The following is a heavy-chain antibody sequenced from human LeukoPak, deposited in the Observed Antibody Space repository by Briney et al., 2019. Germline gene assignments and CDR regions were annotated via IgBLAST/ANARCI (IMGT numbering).Heavy chain of an antibody. CDR3: ARERRRYCSSTSCYRGPYYYYGMDV. CDR2: IYSGGST. D-gene: IGHD2-2*01. V-gene: IGHV3-66*01. CDR1: GFTVSNNY. J-gene: IGHJ6*02. Sequence: GGSLRLSCAASGFTVSNNYMSWVRQAPGKGLEWVSVIYSGGSTYYADSVKGRFTISRDNSKNTLYLQMNSLRAEDTAVYYCARERRRYCSSTSCYRGPYYYYGMDVWGQGTTVTVSS.